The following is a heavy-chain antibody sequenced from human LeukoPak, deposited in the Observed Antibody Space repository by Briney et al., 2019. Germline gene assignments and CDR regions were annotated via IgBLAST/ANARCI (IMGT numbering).Heavy chain of an antibody. Sequence: GGSLRLSCAASGLTFSSYAMMWLRQAPGQGLEWVSAITGSGGWALYADSVKGRFTISRDNSKNTLYLQMSSLRAEDTAVYYCAKDPNGDYIGAFDIWGQGTMVTVSS. J-gene: IGHJ3*02. V-gene: IGHV3-23*01. D-gene: IGHD4-17*01. CDR3: AKDPNGDYIGAFDI. CDR2: ITGSGGWA. CDR1: GLTFSSYA.